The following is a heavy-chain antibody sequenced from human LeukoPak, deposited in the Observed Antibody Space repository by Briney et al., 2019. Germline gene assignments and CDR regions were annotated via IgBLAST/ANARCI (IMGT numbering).Heavy chain of an antibody. CDR3: VRSQWSSWFFDY. J-gene: IGHJ4*02. Sequence: GASVKVSCKASGYTFMSYGISWVRQAPGQGLEWMGRISAYNGNTNYAQKFKGRVTMTTDTSTSTAYMELRSLRSGDTAVYYCVRSQWSSWFFDYWGQGTLVTVSA. V-gene: IGHV1-18*01. CDR1: GYTFMSYG. D-gene: IGHD6-13*01. CDR2: ISAYNGNT.